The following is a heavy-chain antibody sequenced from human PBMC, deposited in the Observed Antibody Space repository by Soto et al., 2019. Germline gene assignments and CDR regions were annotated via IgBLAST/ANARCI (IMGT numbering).Heavy chain of an antibody. V-gene: IGHV4-59*08. CDR1: GGSIISDY. CDR3: ARGGERAWIQLWS. J-gene: IGHJ5*02. D-gene: IGHD5-18*01. CDR2: IYYSGST. Sequence: QVQLQESGPGLVKPSETLSLTCTVSGGSIISDYWSWIRQPPGQGLEWVGYIYYSGSTNYTPYLKSRVTISVDTSTNQCSRKLSSVTAADTAVYYCARGGERAWIQLWSWGQGTLVTVPS.